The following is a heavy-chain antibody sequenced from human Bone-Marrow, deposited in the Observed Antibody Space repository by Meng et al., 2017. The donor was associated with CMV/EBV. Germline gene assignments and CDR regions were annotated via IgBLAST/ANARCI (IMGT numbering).Heavy chain of an antibody. Sequence: SCVGSGFTFSNAWMNWVRQAPGKGLEWVCRIKSKYDGGTTDYAAPVKGRFTISRDDSKNTMSLQMNSLQTEDTAVYYCATGGYYFDFWGLGILVTVSS. V-gene: IGHV3-15*07. CDR1: GFTFSNAW. D-gene: IGHD2-2*01. CDR2: IKSKYDGGTT. CDR3: ATGGYYFDF. J-gene: IGHJ4*02.